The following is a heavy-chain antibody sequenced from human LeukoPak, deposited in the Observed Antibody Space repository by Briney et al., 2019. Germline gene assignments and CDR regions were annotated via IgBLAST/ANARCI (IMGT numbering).Heavy chain of an antibody. CDR2: INSDGSST. J-gene: IGHJ4*02. V-gene: IGHV3-74*01. CDR1: GFTFSSFW. CDR3: ARAPEYYYDSSGYYGY. D-gene: IGHD3-22*01. Sequence: GGSLILSCAASGFTFSSFWMHWVRKAPGKGLVWVSRINSDGSSTSYADSVKGRFTISRDNAKNTLYLQMNSLRAEDTAVYYCARAPEYYYDSSGYYGYWGQGTLVPVSS.